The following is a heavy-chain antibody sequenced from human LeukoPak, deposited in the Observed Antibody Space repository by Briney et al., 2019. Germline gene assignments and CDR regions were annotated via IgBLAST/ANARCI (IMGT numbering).Heavy chain of an antibody. CDR1: GFTFSNAW. J-gene: IGHJ6*02. Sequence: GGSLRLSCAASGFTFSNAWMSRVRQAPGKGLEWVGRIKSKTDGGTTDYAAPVKGRFTISRDDSKNTLYLQMNSLKTEDTAVYYCTTGYQWLAYYYYYGMDVWGQGTTVTVSS. CDR3: TTGYQWLAYYYYYGMDV. V-gene: IGHV3-15*01. D-gene: IGHD6-19*01. CDR2: IKSKTDGGTT.